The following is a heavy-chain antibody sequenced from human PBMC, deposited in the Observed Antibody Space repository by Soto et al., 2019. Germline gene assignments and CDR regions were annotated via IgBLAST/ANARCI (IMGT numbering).Heavy chain of an antibody. CDR1: GYAFASYS. CDR2: ISAYNGNT. Sequence: ASAKGSCKASGYAFASYSISWMRQAPGQGLEWMGWISAYNGNTNYAQKLQGRVTMTTDTSTSTAYMELRSLRPDDTAVYYCARDPPPPDYWGQGALVTVSS. V-gene: IGHV1-18*01. J-gene: IGHJ4*02. CDR3: ARDPPPPDY.